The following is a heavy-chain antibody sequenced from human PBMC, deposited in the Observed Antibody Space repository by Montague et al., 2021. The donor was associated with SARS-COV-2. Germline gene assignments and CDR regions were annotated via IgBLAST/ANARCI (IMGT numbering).Heavy chain of an antibody. V-gene: IGHV4-4*07. CDR2: IYISGST. CDR3: ARDHMTTMFMVYYYGMDV. J-gene: IGHJ6*02. Sequence: SETLSLTCTVSGDSISSYYWSRIRQPAGKGLEWIGRIYISGSTNYNPSLKSRVTMSVDTSKNQFSLKLSSVTAADTAVYYCARDHMTTMFMVYYYGMDVWGQGTTVTVSS. CDR1: GDSISSYY. D-gene: IGHD5-24*01.